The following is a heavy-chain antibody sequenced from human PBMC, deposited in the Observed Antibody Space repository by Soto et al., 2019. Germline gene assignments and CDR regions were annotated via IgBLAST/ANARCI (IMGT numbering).Heavy chain of an antibody. J-gene: IGHJ6*02. V-gene: IGHV1-18*01. D-gene: IGHD1-1*01. CDR2: ISAYNGNT. CDR3: ARDFRSRGYYYGMDV. Sequence: ASVKVSCKASGYTFTSSVISWVRQAPGQGLEWMGWISAYNGNTNYAQKLQGRVTMTTDTSTSTAYMELRSLRSDDTAVYYCARDFRSRGYYYGMDVWGQGTTVTVSS. CDR1: GYTFTSSV.